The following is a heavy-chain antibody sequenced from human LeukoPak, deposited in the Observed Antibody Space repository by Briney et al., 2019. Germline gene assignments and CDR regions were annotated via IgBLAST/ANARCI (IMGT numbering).Heavy chain of an antibody. V-gene: IGHV3-9*01. Sequence: GGSLRLSCAASGFTFDDYAMHWVRQAPGKGLEWVSGISWNSGSIGYADSVKGRFTISRDNAKNSQYLQMNSLRAEDTAVYYCARPDSSGYYSDYYYMDVWGKGNTVTVSS. CDR2: ISWNSGSI. J-gene: IGHJ6*03. CDR1: GFTFDDYA. CDR3: ARPDSSGYYSDYYYMDV. D-gene: IGHD3-22*01.